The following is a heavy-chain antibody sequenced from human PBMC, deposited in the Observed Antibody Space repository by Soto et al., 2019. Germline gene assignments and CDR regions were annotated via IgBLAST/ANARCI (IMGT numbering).Heavy chain of an antibody. J-gene: IGHJ4*02. CDR2: INPNSGGT. V-gene: IGHV1-2*04. D-gene: IGHD3-22*01. CDR3: ARNHYDSSGYYLDY. CDR1: GYTFTGYY. Sequence: GASVKVSCKASGYTFTGYYMHWVRQAPGQGLEWMGWINPNSGGTNYAQKFQGWVTMTRDTSISTAYMELSRLRSDDTAVYYCARNHYDSSGYYLDYWGQGTLVTVSS.